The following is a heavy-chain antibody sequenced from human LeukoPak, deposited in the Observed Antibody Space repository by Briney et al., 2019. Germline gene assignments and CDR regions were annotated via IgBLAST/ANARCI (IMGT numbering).Heavy chain of an antibody. D-gene: IGHD4-17*01. J-gene: IGHJ4*02. V-gene: IGHV1-18*04. Sequence: GPVKVSFKASGYTFTGYYMHWVRQAPGQGLAWMGWISAYNGNTNYAQKLQGRVTMTTDTSTSTAYMELRSLRSDDTAVYYCASVTTRYRGGFDYWGQGTLVTVSS. CDR2: ISAYNGNT. CDR1: GYTFTGYY. CDR3: ASVTTRYRGGFDY.